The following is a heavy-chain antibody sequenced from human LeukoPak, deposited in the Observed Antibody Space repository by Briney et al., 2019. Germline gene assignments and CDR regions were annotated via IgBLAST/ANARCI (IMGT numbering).Heavy chain of an antibody. D-gene: IGHD3-10*01. Sequence: SETLSLTCTVSGGSISSYYWSWVRQPPGKGLEWIGFVYYTGSTNYSPSLKSRVTISVDTSKNQFSLKLSSVTAADTAVYYCAKGSDPFRWFGEFNVKLPRPIRHYYFDSWGQGTLVTVSS. V-gene: IGHV4-59*12. J-gene: IGHJ4*02. CDR3: AKGSDPFRWFGEFNVKLPRPIRHYYFDS. CDR2: VYYTGST. CDR1: GGSISSYY.